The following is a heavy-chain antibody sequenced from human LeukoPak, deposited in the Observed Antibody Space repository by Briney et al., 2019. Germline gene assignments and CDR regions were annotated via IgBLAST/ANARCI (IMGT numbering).Heavy chain of an antibody. J-gene: IGHJ5*02. CDR3: ASRFSGGGLDP. D-gene: IGHD3-10*01. V-gene: IGHV3-30-3*01. CDR1: GFTFSSSA. Sequence: GGSLRLSCAASGFTFSSSAMSWVRQAPGKGLEWVAVISYDGSNKYYADSVKGRFTISRDNSKNTLYLQMNSLRAEDTAVYYCASRFSGGGLDPWGQGTLVTVSS. CDR2: ISYDGSNK.